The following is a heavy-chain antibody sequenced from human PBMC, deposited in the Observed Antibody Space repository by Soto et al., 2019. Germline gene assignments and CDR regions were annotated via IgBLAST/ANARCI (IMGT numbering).Heavy chain of an antibody. CDR1: GFTFSDYY. CDR2: ITSSGRTT. D-gene: IGHD6-6*01. Sequence: QVQLVESGGGLVKPGGSLRLSCAASGFTFSDYYMNWIRQAPGKGLEWVSYITSSGRTTYYAAAVKGRFTISRDNTKKSLYLQINSLRPEDTAVYYCARDLGVVLEYSISPLSYYGMDVWGQGTTVTVSS. J-gene: IGHJ6*02. V-gene: IGHV3-11*01. CDR3: ARDLGVVLEYSISPLSYYGMDV.